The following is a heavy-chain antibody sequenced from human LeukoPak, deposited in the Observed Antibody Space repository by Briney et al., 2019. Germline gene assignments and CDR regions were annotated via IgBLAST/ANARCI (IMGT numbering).Heavy chain of an antibody. V-gene: IGHV1-69*05. CDR2: IIPIFGTA. CDR3: ARDLGDGYRAVDAFDI. Sequence: SVKVPCKASGGTFSSYAISWVRQAPGQGLEWMGGIIPIFGTANYAQKFQGRVTITTDESTSTAYMELSSLRSEDTAVYYCARDLGDGYRAVDAFDIWGQGTMVTVSS. D-gene: IGHD5-24*01. J-gene: IGHJ3*02. CDR1: GGTFSSYA.